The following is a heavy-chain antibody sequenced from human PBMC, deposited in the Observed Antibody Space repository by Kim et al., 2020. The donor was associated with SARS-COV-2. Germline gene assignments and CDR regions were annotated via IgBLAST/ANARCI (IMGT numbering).Heavy chain of an antibody. J-gene: IGHJ4*02. V-gene: IGHV3-33*08. CDR2: VWPDGSKE. Sequence: GGSLRLSCAASGFTFSTYGIHWLRQAPGKGPEWVALVWPDGSKEYYADSVKGRFTASRDNSKNTLYLQMNSLRVEDTAIYFCARSVYYGGGDYPVFDYWGQGTLVTVSS. CDR3: ARSVYYGGGDYPVFDY. CDR1: GFTFSTYG. D-gene: IGHD2-21*02.